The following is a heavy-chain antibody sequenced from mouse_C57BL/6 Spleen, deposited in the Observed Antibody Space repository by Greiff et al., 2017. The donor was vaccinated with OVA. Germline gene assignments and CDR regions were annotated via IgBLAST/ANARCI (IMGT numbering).Heavy chain of an antibody. Sequence: EVQLQQSGPELVKPGASVKISCKASGYSFTDYNMNWVKQSNGQSLEWIGVINPNYGTTSYNQKFKGKATLTVDKSSSTSYMQLNSLTSEDSAVYYGACSHYYGSSYAYYAMDYWGQGTSVTVSS. CDR1: GYSFTDYN. J-gene: IGHJ4*01. D-gene: IGHD1-1*01. CDR2: INPNYGTT. V-gene: IGHV1-39*01. CDR3: ACSHYYGSSYAYYAMDY.